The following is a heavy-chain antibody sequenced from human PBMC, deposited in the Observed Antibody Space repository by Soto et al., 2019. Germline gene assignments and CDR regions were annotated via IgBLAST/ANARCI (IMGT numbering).Heavy chain of an antibody. CDR2: IIPIFGTA. D-gene: IGHD6-13*01. V-gene: IGHV1-69*12. CDR1: GGTFSSYA. Sequence: QVQLVQSGAEVKKPGSSVKVSCKASGGTFSSYAISWVRQAPGQGLEWMGGIIPIFGTANYAQKYQGRVTITAYESTSTAYMELSSLRPEDTAVYYCAREECGYSSSWYRRPRHYYYGMDVWGQGTTVTVSS. CDR3: AREECGYSSSWYRRPRHYYYGMDV. J-gene: IGHJ6*02.